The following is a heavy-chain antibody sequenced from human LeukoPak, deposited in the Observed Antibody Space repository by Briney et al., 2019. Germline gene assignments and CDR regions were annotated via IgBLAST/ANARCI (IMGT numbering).Heavy chain of an antibody. V-gene: IGHV4-34*01. CDR1: GGSFSGYY. CDR3: ARVDSTYYDFWSGSPPTPGAIDY. CDR2: INHSGST. J-gene: IGHJ4*02. D-gene: IGHD3-3*01. Sequence: SETLSLTCAVYGGSFSGYYWSWIRQPPGKRLEWIGEINHSGSTNYNPSLKSRVTISVDKSKNQFSLKLSSVTAADTAVYYCARVDSTYYDFWSGSPPTPGAIDYWGQGTLVTVSS.